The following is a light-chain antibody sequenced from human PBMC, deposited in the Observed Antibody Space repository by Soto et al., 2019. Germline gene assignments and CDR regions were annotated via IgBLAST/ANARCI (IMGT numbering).Light chain of an antibody. J-gene: IGKJ4*01. CDR2: ASS. CDR1: QSIYTY. Sequence: DIQLTQSPSSLSASVGDRVTINCRASQSIYTYLNWFRLKRGKGPKLLIFASSTLQSGVPSRFSGSGSGADFSLTVSSLQPEDFATYYCQQSYSNTLSFGGGTRV. V-gene: IGKV1-39*01. CDR3: QQSYSNTLS.